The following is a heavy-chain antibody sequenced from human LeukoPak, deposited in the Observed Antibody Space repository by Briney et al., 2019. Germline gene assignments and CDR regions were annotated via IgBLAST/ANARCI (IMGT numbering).Heavy chain of an antibody. CDR3: ARSGYGSGSYYAGT. CDR1: GGTFSSYA. Sequence: VASVKVSCXASGGTFSSYAISWVRRAPGQGLEWMGGIIPIFGTANYAQKFQGRVTITADESTSTAYMELSSLRSEDTAVYYCARSGYGSGSYYAGTWGQGTLVTVSS. V-gene: IGHV1-69*01. D-gene: IGHD3-10*01. J-gene: IGHJ5*02. CDR2: IIPIFGTA.